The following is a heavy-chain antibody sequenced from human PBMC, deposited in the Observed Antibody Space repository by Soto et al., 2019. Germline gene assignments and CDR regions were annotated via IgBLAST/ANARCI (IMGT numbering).Heavy chain of an antibody. Sequence: GGSLRLSCAASGFTFSSYAMSWVRQAPGKGLEWVSAISGSGGSTYYADSVKGRFTISRDNSKNTLYLQMNSLRAEDTAVYYCARGRFLEWSHDAFDIWGQGTMVTVSS. CDR1: GFTFSSYA. D-gene: IGHD3-3*01. J-gene: IGHJ3*02. CDR2: ISGSGGST. V-gene: IGHV3-23*01. CDR3: ARGRFLEWSHDAFDI.